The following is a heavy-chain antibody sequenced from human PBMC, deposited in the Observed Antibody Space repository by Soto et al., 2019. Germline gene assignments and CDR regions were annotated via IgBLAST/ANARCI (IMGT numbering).Heavy chain of an antibody. CDR1: GFTFSSYG. CDR2: IWYDGSNK. Sequence: QVQLVESGGGVVQPGRSLRLSCAASGFTFSSYGMHWVRQAPGKGLEWVAVIWYDGSNKYYADSVKGRFTISRDNSKNTLDLQMNSLRAEDTAVYYCARGFLYDILTGYYNYWGQGTLVTVSS. CDR3: ARGFLYDILTGYYNY. D-gene: IGHD3-9*01. J-gene: IGHJ4*02. V-gene: IGHV3-33*01.